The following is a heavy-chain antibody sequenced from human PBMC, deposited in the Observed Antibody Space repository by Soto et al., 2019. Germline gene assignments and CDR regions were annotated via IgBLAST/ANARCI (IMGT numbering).Heavy chain of an antibody. CDR3: AKDADWQQLVGYYYYYMDV. Sequence: TGGSLRLSCAVSGFTFNSYGMHWVRQAPGKGLEWVAIISYDGNNKYYTDSVKGRFTISRDNSKNTLYMQMNSLRAEDTAVYYCAKDADWQQLVGYYYYYMDVWGKGTTVTVSS. V-gene: IGHV3-30*18. CDR2: ISYDGNNK. D-gene: IGHD6-13*01. CDR1: GFTFNSYG. J-gene: IGHJ6*03.